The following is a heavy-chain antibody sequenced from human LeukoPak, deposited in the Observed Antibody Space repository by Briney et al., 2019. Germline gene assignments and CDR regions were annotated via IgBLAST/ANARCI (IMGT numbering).Heavy chain of an antibody. D-gene: IGHD4-17*01. J-gene: IGHJ4*02. V-gene: IGHV4-34*01. CDR2: INHSGYT. CDR3: TRTTTGHDY. Sequence: SETLSLTCAVSGVSFNDYYWSWVRQTPGKGLEWIGEINHSGYTNDSPSLKSRVTISIDTSRKQFSLNLRSVTVADTGIYYCTRTTTGHDYWGQGTLVTVSS. CDR1: GVSFNDYY.